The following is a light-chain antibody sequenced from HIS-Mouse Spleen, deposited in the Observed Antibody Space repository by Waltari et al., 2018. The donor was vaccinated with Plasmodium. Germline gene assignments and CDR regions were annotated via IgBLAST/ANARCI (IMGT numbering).Light chain of an antibody. J-gene: IGLJ3*02. CDR1: KLGDKY. CDR3: QAWDSSTAV. CDR2: QDS. V-gene: IGLV3-1*01. Sequence: SYELTQPPSVSVSSGQTASITCSGDKLGDKYACWYQQKPGQSPVLVLYQDSKRPSGIPVRFSGPNSGNTATLTISGTQAMEEADYYCQAWDSSTAVFGGGTKLTVL.